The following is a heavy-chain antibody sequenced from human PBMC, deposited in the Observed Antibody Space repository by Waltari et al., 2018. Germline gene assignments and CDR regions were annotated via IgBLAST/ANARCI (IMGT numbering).Heavy chain of an antibody. CDR1: GGSISRGSYY. V-gene: IGHV4-61*02. CDR2: IYTSGST. J-gene: IGHJ4*02. D-gene: IGHD5-18*01. Sequence: QVQLQESGPGLVKPSQTLSLTCTVSGGSISRGSYYWSWIRQPAGKGLEWIGRIYTSGSTNYNPSLKSRVTISVDTSKNQFSLKLSSVTAADTAVYYCARELSEYSYGGDFDYWGQGTLVTVSS. CDR3: ARELSEYSYGGDFDY.